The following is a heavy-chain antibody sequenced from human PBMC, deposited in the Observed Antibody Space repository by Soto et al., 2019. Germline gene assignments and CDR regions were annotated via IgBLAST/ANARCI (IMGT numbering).Heavy chain of an antibody. Sequence: GSLRLSCTASGFTFSSFFMNWVRHAPGKGPEWVSGVDTSGGVTKYADSVKGRFTISRDNAKNSLYLQMNSLRDEDTAVYYCARDLKQQLGRGAFDIWGQGTMVTVSS. CDR3: ARDLKQQLGRGAFDI. CDR2: VDTSGGVT. D-gene: IGHD6-13*01. V-gene: IGHV3-48*02. CDR1: GFTFSSFF. J-gene: IGHJ3*02.